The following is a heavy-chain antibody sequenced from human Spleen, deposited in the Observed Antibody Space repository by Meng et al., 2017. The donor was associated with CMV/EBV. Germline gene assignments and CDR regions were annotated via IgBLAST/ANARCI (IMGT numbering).Heavy chain of an antibody. D-gene: IGHD2-15*01. CDR1: GFTFSSYA. J-gene: IGHJ4*02. V-gene: IGHV3-23*01. Sequence: SGFTFSSYAMSYVRQSPGKGLEWVSVISDSGGGTYYADSVKGRFTISRDNSKNTLYLQMNSLRAEDTAVFYCAKGNSGSCYSAPDYWGQGTLVTVSS. CDR2: ISDSGGGT. CDR3: AKGNSGSCYSAPDY.